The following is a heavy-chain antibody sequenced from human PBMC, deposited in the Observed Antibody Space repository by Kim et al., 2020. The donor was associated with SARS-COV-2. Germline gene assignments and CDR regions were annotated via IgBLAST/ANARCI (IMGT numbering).Heavy chain of an antibody. CDR3: ARDQVRGFSFDR. D-gene: IGHD3-10*01. V-gene: IGHV4-59*01. J-gene: IGHJ2*01. Sequence: TPTLKSRVTISVTTSKNQFSLKLSSVTAADTAMYYCARDQVRGFSFDRWGRGTLVTVSS.